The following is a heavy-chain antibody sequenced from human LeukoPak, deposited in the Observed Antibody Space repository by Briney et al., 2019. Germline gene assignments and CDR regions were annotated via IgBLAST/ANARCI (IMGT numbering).Heavy chain of an antibody. V-gene: IGHV1-69*05. Sequence: GASVKVSCKASGGTFTSYAISWVRQAPGQGLEWMGGIIPIFGAANYAQKFQGRVTMTTDTSTSTAYMELRSLRSDDTAVYYCARVDGDHDTCDYWGQGTLVTVSS. CDR2: IIPIFGAA. D-gene: IGHD4-17*01. J-gene: IGHJ4*02. CDR3: ARVDGDHDTCDY. CDR1: GGTFTSYA.